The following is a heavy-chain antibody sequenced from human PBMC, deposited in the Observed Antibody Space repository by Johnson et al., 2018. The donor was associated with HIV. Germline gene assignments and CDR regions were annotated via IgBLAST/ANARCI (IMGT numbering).Heavy chain of an antibody. CDR1: GFTFSSYA. CDR2: IRFDGSNK. CDR3: AKDHLERTDAFDI. D-gene: IGHD6-25*01. J-gene: IGHJ3*02. V-gene: IGHV3-30*02. Sequence: VQLVESGGGLVQPGGSLRLSCAAYGFTFSSYAMSWVRQAPGKGLEWVAFIRFDGSNKYYADSVKGRFTISRDNSKNTLYLQMNSLRAEDTAVYYCAKDHLERTDAFDIWGQGTMVTVSS.